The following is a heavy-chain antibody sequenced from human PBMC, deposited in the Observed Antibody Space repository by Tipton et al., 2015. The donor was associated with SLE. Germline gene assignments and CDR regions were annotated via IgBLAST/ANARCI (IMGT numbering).Heavy chain of an antibody. J-gene: IGHJ2*01. CDR1: GASISTHY. CDR3: ARDSAVNFWYFDL. V-gene: IGHV4-59*11. Sequence: TLSLTCTVSGASISTHYWSWIRQPPGKGLEWIGYISYTGNTNFKPSLKSRVTMSVATSKNQFSLRLTSVTAADTAMYYCARDSAVNFWYFDLWGRGTLVTVSS. CDR2: ISYTGNT.